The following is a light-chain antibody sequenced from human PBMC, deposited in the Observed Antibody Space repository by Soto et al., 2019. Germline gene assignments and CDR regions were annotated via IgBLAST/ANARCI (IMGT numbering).Light chain of an antibody. V-gene: IGKV3-15*01. CDR1: QSVSSN. CDR2: GAS. Sequence: EIVMRQSRATLPVSPGGRATLSCRASQSVSSNLAWYQQKPGQAPRLLIYGASTRATGIPARFSGSGSGTEFTLTISSLQSEDFAVYYCQQYNNWPITFDQGTRLEIK. CDR3: QQYNNWPIT. J-gene: IGKJ5*01.